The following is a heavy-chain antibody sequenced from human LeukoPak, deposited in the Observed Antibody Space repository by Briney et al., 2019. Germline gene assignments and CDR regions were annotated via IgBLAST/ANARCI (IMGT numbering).Heavy chain of an antibody. J-gene: IGHJ4*02. V-gene: IGHV5-10-1*01. CDR3: ARRKSFDY. CDR2: IDPSDSNT. Sequence: GESLKISCKGFGYSFTNYWITCVRQMPGKGLEWMGRIDPSDSNTNYSPSFRGHVTISADKSTTTAYLQWSSLEASDTAVYYCARRKSFDYWGQGTLVTVSS. CDR1: GYSFTNYW.